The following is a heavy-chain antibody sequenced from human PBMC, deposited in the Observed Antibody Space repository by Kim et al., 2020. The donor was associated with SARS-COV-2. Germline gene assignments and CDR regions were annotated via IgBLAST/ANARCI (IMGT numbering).Heavy chain of an antibody. CDR3: AKVGDYDSSGFYAFFRS. D-gene: IGHD3-22*01. CDR1: GFAFSTSW. CDR2: IRIDGGNT. V-gene: IGHV3-74*03. J-gene: IGHJ1*01. Sequence: GGSLRLSCAASGFAFSTSWMHWFRQAPGKGLVWVSRIRIDGGNTTYADSVKGRFTISRDNAKNTLYLQMNGLRTEDTALYYCAKVGDYDSSGFYAFFRSWGQGTRVTVSS.